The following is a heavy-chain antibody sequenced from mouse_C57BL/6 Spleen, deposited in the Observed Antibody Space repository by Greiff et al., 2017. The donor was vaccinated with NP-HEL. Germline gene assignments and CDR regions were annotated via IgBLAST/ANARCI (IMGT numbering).Heavy chain of an antibody. Sequence: QVQLQQSGPELVKPGASVKISCKASGYAFSSSWMNWVKQRPGKGLEWIGRIYPGDGDTNFNGKFKGKATLTADKSSSTAYMQLSSLTSEDSAVYFCARNYGSSYVGAYWGQGTLVTVSA. J-gene: IGHJ3*01. CDR2: IYPGDGDT. CDR1: GYAFSSSW. D-gene: IGHD1-1*01. CDR3: ARNYGSSYVGAY. V-gene: IGHV1-82*01.